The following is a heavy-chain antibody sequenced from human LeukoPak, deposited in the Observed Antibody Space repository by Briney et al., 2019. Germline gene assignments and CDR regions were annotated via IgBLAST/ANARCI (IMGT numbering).Heavy chain of an antibody. J-gene: IGHJ4*02. CDR2: INPNNGAT. CDR3: ARGRMGDIAAAVDY. V-gene: IGHV1-2*02. CDR1: GYIFTSYY. Sequence: ASVKVSCKASGYIFTSYYIHWIRQAPGQGLEWMGWINPNNGATKYAQKLQGRVTMTRDTSISTAYMELRRLKSDDTAVYYCARGRMGDIAAAVDYWGQGTLVTVSS. D-gene: IGHD6-13*01.